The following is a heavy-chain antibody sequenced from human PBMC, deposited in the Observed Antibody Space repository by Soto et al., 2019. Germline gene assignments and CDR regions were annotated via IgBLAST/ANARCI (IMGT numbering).Heavy chain of an antibody. J-gene: IGHJ5*02. CDR2: INHSGST. Sequence: SETLSLTCAVYGGSFSYYYWSWIRQSPGKGLEWIGEINHSGSTYYNPSLKSRVTISVDTSKHQFSLKLSSVTAADTAVYYCVRRLSYDDVWGSSANWFDPWGQGTLVTVSS. CDR3: VRRLSYDDVWGSSANWFDP. CDR1: GGSFSYYY. D-gene: IGHD3-16*01. V-gene: IGHV4-34*01.